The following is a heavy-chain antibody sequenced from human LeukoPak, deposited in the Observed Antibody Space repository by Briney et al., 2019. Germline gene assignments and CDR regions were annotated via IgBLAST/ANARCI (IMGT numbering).Heavy chain of an antibody. Sequence: GGSLRLSCTTSGFNFGDYAMSWFRQAPEKGLEGIGFITHKAFGGTAEYAASVKGRFTISRDDSRSTAYLQMDNVRTEDTGIYYCTRDEFGYGSNFFDYWGQGTLVTVST. J-gene: IGHJ4*02. CDR2: ITHKAFGGTA. CDR3: TRDEFGYGSNFFDY. D-gene: IGHD3-22*01. V-gene: IGHV3-49*03. CDR1: GFNFGDYA.